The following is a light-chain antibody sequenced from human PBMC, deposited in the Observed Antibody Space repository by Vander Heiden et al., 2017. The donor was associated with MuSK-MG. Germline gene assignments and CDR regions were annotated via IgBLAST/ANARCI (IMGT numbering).Light chain of an antibody. J-gene: IGLJ2*01. CDR3: EAWDDSPKGVV. Sequence: QSVLTQPPSASGTPGQRVTISCSGSNSNIGSNVVSWYQQVPGAAPKLLIYKFSQRPSGVPDRFSGSKTGTSASLAISGLQSEDEADYYCEAWDDSPKGVVFGGGTKLTVL. V-gene: IGLV1-44*01. CDR1: NSNIGSNV. CDR2: KFS.